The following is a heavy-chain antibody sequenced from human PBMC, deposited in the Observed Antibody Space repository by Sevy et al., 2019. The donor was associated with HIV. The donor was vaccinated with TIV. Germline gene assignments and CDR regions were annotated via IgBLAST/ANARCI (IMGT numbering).Heavy chain of an antibody. CDR2: ISSNGGST. Sequence: GGSLRLSCAASGFTFSSYAMHWVRQAPGKGLEYVSAISSNGGSTYYANSVKGRFTISRDTSKNTLYLQMGSLRAEDRVGYYCAGGSLRYFDWLLSHLDYWGQGTLVTVSS. J-gene: IGHJ4*02. CDR3: AGGSLRYFDWLLSHLDY. V-gene: IGHV3-64*01. CDR1: GFTFSSYA. D-gene: IGHD3-9*01.